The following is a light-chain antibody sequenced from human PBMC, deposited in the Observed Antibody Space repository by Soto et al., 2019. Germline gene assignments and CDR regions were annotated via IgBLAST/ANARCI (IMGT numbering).Light chain of an antibody. CDR1: QSVSRF. J-gene: IGKJ1*01. CDR3: QQRGNWPWT. V-gene: IGKV3-11*01. CDR2: DAS. Sequence: EIVMTQSPATLSLSPGERATLSCRASQSVSRFLSWYQQKPGQAPRLLIYDASNSATGIPARFSGSGSGTDFTLTISSLESEDFAIYYCQQRGNWPWTFGLGTTVEIK.